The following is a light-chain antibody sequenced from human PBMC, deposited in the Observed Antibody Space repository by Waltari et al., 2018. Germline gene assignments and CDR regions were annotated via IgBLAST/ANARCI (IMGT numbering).Light chain of an antibody. CDR2: GAS. Sequence: AIKMTQSPSSLSASVGDRVTITCRASQHIRNDLGWYQHEPGKAPKLLIYGASNLQGGVPSRFSGSGSGTHFTLTISSLQPEDFATYYCLQDYNYPRTFGQGTKVEIK. CDR1: QHIRND. V-gene: IGKV1-6*01. CDR3: LQDYNYPRT. J-gene: IGKJ1*01.